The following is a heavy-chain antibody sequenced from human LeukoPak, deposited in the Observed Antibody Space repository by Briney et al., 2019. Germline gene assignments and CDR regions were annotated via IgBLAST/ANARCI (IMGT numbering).Heavy chain of an antibody. V-gene: IGHV3-74*01. D-gene: IGHD6-19*01. CDR3: ARGQWLVRKGYDY. CDR1: GFTFSSYW. Sequence: GGSLRLSCAASGFTFSSYWMHWVRQAPGKGLVWVSRINSDGSSTSYADSVKGRFTISRGNAKNTLYLQMNSLRAEDTAVYYCARGQWLVRKGYDYWGQGTLVTVSS. J-gene: IGHJ4*02. CDR2: INSDGSST.